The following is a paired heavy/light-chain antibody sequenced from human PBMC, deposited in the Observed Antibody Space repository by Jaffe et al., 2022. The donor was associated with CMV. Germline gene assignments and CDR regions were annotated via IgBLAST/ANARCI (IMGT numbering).Light chain of an antibody. CDR2: KDS. CDR1: ALPKQY. J-gene: IGLJ2*01. CDR3: QSADSSGTYPAVV. V-gene: IGLV3-25*03. Sequence: SYELTQPPSVSVSPGQTARITCSGDALPKQYAYWYQQKPGQAPVLVIYKDSERPSGIPERFSGSSSGTTVTLTISGVQAEDEADYYCQSADSSGTYPAVVFGGGTKLTVL.
Heavy chain of an antibody. CDR2: ISWNSGSI. CDR3: AKGGGVRGPNYYYYGMDV. D-gene: IGHD3-10*01. V-gene: IGHV3-9*01. CDR1: GFTFDDYA. J-gene: IGHJ6*02. Sequence: EVQLVESGGGLVQPGRSLRLSCAASGFTFDDYAMHWVRQAPGKGLEWVSGISWNSGSIGYADSVKGRFTISRDNAKNSLYLQMNSLRAEDTALYYCAKGGGVRGPNYYYYGMDVWGQGTTVTVSS.